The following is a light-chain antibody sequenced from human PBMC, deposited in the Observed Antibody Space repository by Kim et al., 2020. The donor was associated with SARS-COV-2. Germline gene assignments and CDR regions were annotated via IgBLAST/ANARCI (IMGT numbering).Light chain of an antibody. V-gene: IGKV3-15*01. CDR1: QSVSST. CDR3: QQYNDWPLT. J-gene: IGKJ4*01. CDR2: GAS. Sequence: LSPGGRVTLSCRASQSVSSTVAWYQQKPGQAPRLLIYGASTRSTGIPATFSRSGSGTEFTLTISSLQSEDFAVYYCQQYNDWPLTFGGGTKVDIK.